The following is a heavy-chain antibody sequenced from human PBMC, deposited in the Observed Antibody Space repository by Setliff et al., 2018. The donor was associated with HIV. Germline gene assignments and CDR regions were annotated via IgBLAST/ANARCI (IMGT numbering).Heavy chain of an antibody. D-gene: IGHD2-2*01. Sequence: PGGSLRLSCAASGFTFSSYSMNWVRQAPGKGLEWVAFISIDGTGDHYADSVKGRFSVSRDNSKNTVYLQMNSLGGDDTAIYYCAKSLSGISWYADYRGQGTLVTVSS. CDR1: GFTFSSYS. J-gene: IGHJ4*01. V-gene: IGHV3-30*18. CDR3: AKSLSGISWYADY. CDR2: ISIDGTGD.